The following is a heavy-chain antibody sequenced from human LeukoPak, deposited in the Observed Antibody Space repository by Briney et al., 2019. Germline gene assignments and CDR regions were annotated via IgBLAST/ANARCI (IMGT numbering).Heavy chain of an antibody. Sequence: SETLSLTCAVYGGSFSGYYWSWIRQPPGKGLEWIGEINHNGSTNYNPSLKSRVTISVDTSKNQFSLKLSSVTAADTAVYYCARVLLWFGELIDYWGQGTLVTVSS. CDR1: GGSFSGYY. CDR3: ARVLLWFGELIDY. D-gene: IGHD3-10*01. V-gene: IGHV4-34*01. J-gene: IGHJ4*02. CDR2: INHNGST.